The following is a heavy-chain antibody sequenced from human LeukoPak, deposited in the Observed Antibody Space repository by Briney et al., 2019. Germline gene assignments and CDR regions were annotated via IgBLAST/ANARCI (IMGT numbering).Heavy chain of an antibody. CDR2: ISGSGGST. CDR3: AKVGEYLYYFDY. J-gene: IGHJ4*02. V-gene: IGHV3-23*01. CDR1: GYTFSSYA. Sequence: GGSLRLSCAASGYTFSSYAMSWVRQAPGKGLEWVSAISGSGGSTYYADSVKGRFTISRDNSKNTLYLQMNSLRAEDTAVYYCAKVGEYLYYFDYWGQGTLVTVSS. D-gene: IGHD3-10*01.